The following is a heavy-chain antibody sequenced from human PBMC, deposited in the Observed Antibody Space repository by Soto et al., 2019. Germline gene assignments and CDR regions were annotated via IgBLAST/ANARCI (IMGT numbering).Heavy chain of an antibody. D-gene: IGHD3-10*01. CDR2: IYPGDSDT. V-gene: IGHV5-51*01. CDR3: ARNFGSGNYYSYFDS. J-gene: IGHJ5*01. CDR1: GYGFTNYW. Sequence: GESLKSSCNGSGYGFTNYWIAWVRQMPGKGLEWMGIIYPGDSDTKYSPSFQGQVTISADKYISTAYLQWSSLKASDTAMYYCARNFGSGNYYSYFDSWGQGTLVTVSS.